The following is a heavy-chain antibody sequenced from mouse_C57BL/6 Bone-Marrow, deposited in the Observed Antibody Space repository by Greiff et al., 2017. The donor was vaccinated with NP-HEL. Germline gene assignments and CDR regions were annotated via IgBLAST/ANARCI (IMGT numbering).Heavy chain of an antibody. CDR2: IHPNSGST. D-gene: IGHD2-1*01. CDR1: GYTFTSYW. CDR3: ARIYSDAMDY. Sequence: QVQLQQPGAELVKPGASVKLSCKASGYTFTSYWMHWVKQRPGQGLEWIGMIHPNSGSTNYNEKFKSKATLTVDKSSSTAYMQLSSLTFEDSAVYYCARIYSDAMDYWGQGTSVTVSS. V-gene: IGHV1-64*01. J-gene: IGHJ4*01.